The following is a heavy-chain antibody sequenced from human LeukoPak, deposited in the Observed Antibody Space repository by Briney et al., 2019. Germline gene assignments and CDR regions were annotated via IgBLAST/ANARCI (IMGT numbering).Heavy chain of an antibody. V-gene: IGHV4-59*01. CDR2: IYYSGST. CDR3: ARTSGSYYRGDFDY. Sequence: SETLSLTCTVSGGSISSYFWTWIRQPPGKGLEWIGYIYYSGSTNYNPSLKSRVTISVDASKNQFSLKLNSVTAADTAVYYCARTSGSYYRGDFDYWGQGTLVTVSS. CDR1: GGSISSYF. D-gene: IGHD1-26*01. J-gene: IGHJ4*02.